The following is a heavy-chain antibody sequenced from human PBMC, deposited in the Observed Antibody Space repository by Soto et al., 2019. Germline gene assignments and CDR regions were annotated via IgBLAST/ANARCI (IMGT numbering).Heavy chain of an antibody. CDR3: ARMWEWGGSYSAYYYYMDV. D-gene: IGHD1-26*01. CDR1: GGSISSYY. Sequence: SETLSLTCTVSGGSISSYYWSWIRQPPGKGLEWIGYIYYSGSTNYNPSLKSRVTISVDTSKNQFSLKLSSVTAADTAVYYCARMWEWGGSYSAYYYYMDVCGKGTSVTVSS. J-gene: IGHJ6*03. V-gene: IGHV4-59*01. CDR2: IYYSGST.